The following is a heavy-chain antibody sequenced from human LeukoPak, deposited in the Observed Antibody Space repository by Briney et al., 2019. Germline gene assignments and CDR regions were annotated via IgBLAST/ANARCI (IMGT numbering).Heavy chain of an antibody. CDR3: ARGIAGSFYY. D-gene: IGHD1-26*01. J-gene: IGHJ4*02. CDR1: EYTFTCYY. CDR2: IHPNNGGT. Sequence: GASVTVSCKASEYTFTCYYIHWLRQAPGQGLEWMGWIHPNNGGTSYAQKFQDRVTMTRDTSISTAYMELTTLTSDDTAVYYCARGIAGSFYYWGQGTEVTVSS. V-gene: IGHV1-2*02.